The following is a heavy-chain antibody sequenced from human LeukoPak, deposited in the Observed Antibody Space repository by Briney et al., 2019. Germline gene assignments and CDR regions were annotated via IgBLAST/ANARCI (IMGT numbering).Heavy chain of an antibody. CDR3: LSRDLDY. CDR2: ISSDGSNK. J-gene: IGHJ4*02. D-gene: IGHD2-15*01. CDR1: GFTFSSYA. V-gene: IGHV3-30-3*01. Sequence: GGSLRLSCAASGFTFSSYAMHWVRQAPGKGLEWVAVISSDGSNKYYSDSVKGRFTISRDNSKNMLYLQMNSLRGDDTAVYYGLSRDLDYWGQGALVTVSS.